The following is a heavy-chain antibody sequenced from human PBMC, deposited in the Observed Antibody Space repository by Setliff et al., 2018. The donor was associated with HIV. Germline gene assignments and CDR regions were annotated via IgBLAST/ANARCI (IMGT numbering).Heavy chain of an antibody. D-gene: IGHD3-10*01. V-gene: IGHV4-39*07. CDR3: ARAPFYYGSGSYQTFDY. Sequence: SETLSLTCTVSGVTISSSSYYWGWFRQPPGKGLNWIANIYHNGNTYYNPSLKSRVTISVETSKNQFSLKLSSVTAADTAVYYCARAPFYYGSGSYQTFDYWGQGTLVTVSS. J-gene: IGHJ4*02. CDR1: GVTISSSSYY. CDR2: IYHNGNT.